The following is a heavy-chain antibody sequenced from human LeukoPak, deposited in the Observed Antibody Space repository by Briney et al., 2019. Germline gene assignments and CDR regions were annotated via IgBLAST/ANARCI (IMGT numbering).Heavy chain of an antibody. D-gene: IGHD2-2*01. CDR1: GFTFSNAW. CDR3: ARFIVVVPAAINWFDP. Sequence: GGSLRLSCAASGFTFSNAWMSWVRQAPGKGLEWVGRIKSKTDGGTTDYAAPVKGRFTISRDNAKNSLYLQMNSLRAEDTAVYYCARFIVVVPAAINWFDPWGQGTLVTVSS. V-gene: IGHV3-15*01. CDR2: IKSKTDGGTT. J-gene: IGHJ5*02.